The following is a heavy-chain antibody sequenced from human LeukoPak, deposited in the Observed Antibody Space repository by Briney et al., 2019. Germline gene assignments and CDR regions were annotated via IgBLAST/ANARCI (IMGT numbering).Heavy chain of an antibody. D-gene: IGHD3-3*01. J-gene: IGHJ6*03. CDR3: ARGREEGRFLEWLFDYMDV. CDR2: ISAYNGNT. Sequence: GASVKVSCKASGYTFTSYGISWVRQAPGQGLEWMGWISAYNGNTNYAQKLQGRVTMTTDTSTSTAYMELRSLRSDDTAVYYCARGREEGRFLEWLFDYMDVWGKGTTVTVSS. CDR1: GYTFTSYG. V-gene: IGHV1-18*01.